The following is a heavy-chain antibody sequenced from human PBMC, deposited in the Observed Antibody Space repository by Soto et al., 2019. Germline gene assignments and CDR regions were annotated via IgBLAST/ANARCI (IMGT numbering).Heavy chain of an antibody. V-gene: IGHV3-73*01. CDR2: IRSKANSYAT. D-gene: IGHD4-4*01. CDR1: GFTFSGSA. CDR3: TRLSTAGKYYYYMDV. Sequence: EVQLVESGGGLVQPGGSLKLSCAASGFTFSGSAMHWVRQASGKGLEWVGRIRSKANSYATAYAASVKGRFTISRDDSNNTAYLQMNSLKTEDTAVYYCTRLSTAGKYYYYMDVWGKGTTVTVSS. J-gene: IGHJ6*03.